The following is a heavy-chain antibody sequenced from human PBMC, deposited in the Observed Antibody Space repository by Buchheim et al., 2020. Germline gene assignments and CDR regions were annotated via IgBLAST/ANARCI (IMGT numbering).Heavy chain of an antibody. CDR1: GGSFSGYY. CDR3: ARGRLLRRYCSGGSCADNDY. Sequence: QVQLQQWGAGLLKPSETLSLTCAVYGGSFSGYYWSWIRQPPGKGPEWIGEINHSGSTNYNPSLKSRVTISVDTSKNQFSLKLSSVTAADTAVYYCARGRLLRRYCSGGSCADNDYCGQGTL. CDR2: INHSGST. J-gene: IGHJ4*02. V-gene: IGHV4-34*01. D-gene: IGHD2-15*01.